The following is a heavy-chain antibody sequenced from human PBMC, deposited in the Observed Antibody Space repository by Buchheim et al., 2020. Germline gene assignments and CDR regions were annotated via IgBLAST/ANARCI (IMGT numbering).Heavy chain of an antibody. D-gene: IGHD2-15*01. V-gene: IGHV3-23*01. CDR3: ANPRGYCSGGSCYRFDY. CDR2: ISGSGGST. J-gene: IGHJ4*02. Sequence: EVQLLKSGGGLVQPGGSLRLSCAASGFTFSSYAMSWVRQAPGKGLEWVSAISGSGGSTYYADSVKGRFTISRDNSKTTLYLQMNSLRAEDTAVYYCANPRGYCSGGSCYRFDYWGQGTL. CDR1: GFTFSSYA.